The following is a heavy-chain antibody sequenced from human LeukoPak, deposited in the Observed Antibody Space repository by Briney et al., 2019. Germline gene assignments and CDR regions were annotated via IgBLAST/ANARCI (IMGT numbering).Heavy chain of an antibody. CDR1: GVSINSYY. V-gene: IGHV4-59*01. Sequence: SETLSLTCTVSGVSINSYYWSWIRQPPGKGLEWIGYIYYSGSTNFNPSLKSRVTISVDTSKNQFSLKLTSVTAADTAVYYCARARDYGGNSGDWFDPWGQGTLVTVSS. D-gene: IGHD4-23*01. CDR3: ARARDYGGNSGDWFDP. J-gene: IGHJ5*02. CDR2: IYYSGST.